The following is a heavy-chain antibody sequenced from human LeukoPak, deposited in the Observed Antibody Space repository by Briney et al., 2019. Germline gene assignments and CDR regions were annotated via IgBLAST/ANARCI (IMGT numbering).Heavy chain of an antibody. CDR1: GFTFSSYW. Sequence: PGGSLRLSCVASGFTFSSYWMHWVRQDPRKGLVWVSRINGDGRNINYADSVRGRFTISRDNAKNTLYLQMNTLRVEDTAVYYCASSPISSTSCYYVYWGQGTLVTVSS. J-gene: IGHJ4*02. D-gene: IGHD2-2*01. CDR2: INGDGRNI. V-gene: IGHV3-74*01. CDR3: ASSPISSTSCYYVY.